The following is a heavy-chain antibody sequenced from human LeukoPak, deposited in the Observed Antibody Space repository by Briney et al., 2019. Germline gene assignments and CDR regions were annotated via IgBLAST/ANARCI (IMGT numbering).Heavy chain of an antibody. CDR1: GFTFSSYS. J-gene: IGHJ4*02. CDR3: ARGEGGSYSPSAY. V-gene: IGHV3-21*01. CDR2: ISSSSSYI. Sequence: PGGSLRLSCAASGFTFSSYSMNWVRQAPGKGLEWVSSISSSSSYIYYADSVKDRFTISRDNAKNSLYLQMNSLRAEDTAVYYCARGEGGSYSPSAYWGQGTLVTVSS. D-gene: IGHD1-26*01.